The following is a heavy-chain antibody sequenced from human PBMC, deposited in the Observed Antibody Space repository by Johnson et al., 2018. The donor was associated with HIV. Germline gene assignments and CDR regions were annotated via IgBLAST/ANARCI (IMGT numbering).Heavy chain of an antibody. D-gene: IGHD5-18*01. Sequence: QVQVVESGGGVVQPGRSLRLSCAASGFTFSSYAMHWVRQAPRKGLEWVAVISYDGSNKYYADSVKGRFTISRDNSKNTLYLQMNSLRAEDTAVYYCARVEQQLWLRGAFDIWGQGTMVTVSS. J-gene: IGHJ3*02. V-gene: IGHV3-30*04. CDR3: ARVEQQLWLRGAFDI. CDR2: ISYDGSNK. CDR1: GFTFSSYA.